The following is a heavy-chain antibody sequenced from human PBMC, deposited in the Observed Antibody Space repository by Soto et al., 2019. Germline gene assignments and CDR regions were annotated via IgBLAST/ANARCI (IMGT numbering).Heavy chain of an antibody. CDR3: ARERIAVAGRVIDY. Sequence: SETLSLTCTVSGGSISSYYWIWIRQPPGKGLEWIGYIYYSGSTNYNPSLKSRVTISVDTSKNQFSLKLSSVTAADTAVYYCARERIAVAGRVIDYWGQGTLVTVSS. CDR2: IYYSGST. V-gene: IGHV4-59*01. J-gene: IGHJ4*02. D-gene: IGHD6-19*01. CDR1: GGSISSYY.